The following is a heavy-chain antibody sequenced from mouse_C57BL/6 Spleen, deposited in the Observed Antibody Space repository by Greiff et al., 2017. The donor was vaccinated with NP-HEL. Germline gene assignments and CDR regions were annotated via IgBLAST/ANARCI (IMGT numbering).Heavy chain of an antibody. Sequence: EVHLVESGGDLVKPGGSLKLSCAASGFTFSSYGMSWVRQTPDKRLEWVATISSGGSYTYYPDSVKGRFTISRDNAKNTLYLQMSRLKSEDTAMYYCARFYYGSSPYYFDYWGQGTTLTVSS. J-gene: IGHJ2*01. V-gene: IGHV5-6*01. CDR1: GFTFSSYG. D-gene: IGHD1-1*01. CDR3: ARFYYGSSPYYFDY. CDR2: ISSGGSYT.